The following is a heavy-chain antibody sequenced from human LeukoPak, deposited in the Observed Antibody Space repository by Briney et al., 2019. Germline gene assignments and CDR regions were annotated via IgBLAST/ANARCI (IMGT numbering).Heavy chain of an antibody. Sequence: SETLSLTCTVSGGSISSSSYYWGWIRQPPGKGLEWIGSIYYSGSTYYNPSLKSRVTISVDTSKNQFSQKLSSVTAADTAVYYCAREGYYGSGYYFDYWGQGTLVTVSS. CDR2: IYYSGST. J-gene: IGHJ4*02. CDR3: AREGYYGSGYYFDY. D-gene: IGHD3-10*01. CDR1: GGSISSSSYY. V-gene: IGHV4-39*07.